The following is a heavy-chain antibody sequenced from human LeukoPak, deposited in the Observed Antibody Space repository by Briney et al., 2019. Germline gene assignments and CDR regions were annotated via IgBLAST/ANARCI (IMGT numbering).Heavy chain of an antibody. Sequence: SVKVSCKASGGTFSSYAISWVRQAPGQGLEWMGGIIPIFGTANYAQKFQGRVTITADESTSTAYMELSSLRSEDTAVYYCARGASIAAVPFDYWGQGTLVTVSS. CDR2: IIPIFGTA. V-gene: IGHV1-69*13. D-gene: IGHD6-13*01. CDR3: ARGASIAAVPFDY. CDR1: GGTFSSYA. J-gene: IGHJ4*02.